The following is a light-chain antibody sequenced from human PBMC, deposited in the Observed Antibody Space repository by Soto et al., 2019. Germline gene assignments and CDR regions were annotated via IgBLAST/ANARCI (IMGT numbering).Light chain of an antibody. CDR2: EVS. CDR3: SSYTRSSTRV. J-gene: IGLJ3*02. Sequence: QSALTQPASVSGSPGQSITISCTGTSSDVGGYNYVSWYQQHPGKAPKLMIYEVSNRPSGVSNRFSGSKSGNTASLTISGXXXXXXXXYYCSSYTRSSTRVFGGGTKLTV. CDR1: SSDVGGYNY. V-gene: IGLV2-14*01.